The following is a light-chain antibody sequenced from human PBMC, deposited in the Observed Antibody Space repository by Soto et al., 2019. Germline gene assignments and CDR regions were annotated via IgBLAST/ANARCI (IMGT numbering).Light chain of an antibody. Sequence: EIVMTQTPATLSVSPGERATLSRRASQSGTSHLAWYQQKPGQAPSLLIYGASTRATGIPARFSGSGSGTEFTLTISRLQSEDFAVYYCLQYNNWLTFGGGTKVEIK. CDR3: LQYNNWLT. CDR1: QSGTSH. V-gene: IGKV3-15*01. CDR2: GAS. J-gene: IGKJ4*01.